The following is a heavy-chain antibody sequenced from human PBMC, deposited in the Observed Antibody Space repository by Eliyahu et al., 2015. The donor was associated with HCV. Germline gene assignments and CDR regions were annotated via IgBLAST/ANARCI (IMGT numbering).Heavy chain of an antibody. V-gene: IGHV3-15*01. CDR3: VYDGTGYNYFDY. Sequence: EVQLVESGGGLVXPXXSLRLXCAASGFTFSNAXMXXVRQTPGKGLEWVGRIKSKTEGGTTEYAAPLKGRFTISRDDSKNMVYLQMNSLETEDTAVYYCVYDGTGYNYFDYWGQGTLVTVSS. J-gene: IGHJ4*02. D-gene: IGHD3-22*01. CDR1: GFTFSNAX. CDR2: IKSKTEGGTT.